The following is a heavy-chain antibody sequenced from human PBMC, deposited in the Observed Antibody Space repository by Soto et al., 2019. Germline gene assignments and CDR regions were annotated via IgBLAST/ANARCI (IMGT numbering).Heavy chain of an antibody. J-gene: IGHJ4*02. Sequence: GGSLRLSCAASGFTFSSYAMSWVRQAPGKGLEWVSAISGSGGSTYYADSVKGRFTISRDNSKNTLYLQMNSLRAEDTAVYYCAKEGYYGSGSSYYFDYWGQGTLVTVSS. D-gene: IGHD3-10*01. V-gene: IGHV3-23*01. CDR1: GFTFSSYA. CDR2: ISGSGGST. CDR3: AKEGYYGSGSSYYFDY.